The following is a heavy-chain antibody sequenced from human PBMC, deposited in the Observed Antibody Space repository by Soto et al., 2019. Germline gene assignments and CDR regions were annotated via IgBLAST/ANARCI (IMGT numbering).Heavy chain of an antibody. Sequence: GGSLRLSCAASGFTFSSYAMHWVRQAPGKGLEWVAVISYDGSNKYYADSVKGRFTISRDNSKNTLYLQMNSLRAEDTAVYYCARDIRYCSSTSCSNWFDPWGQGTLVTVSS. CDR3: ARDIRYCSSTSCSNWFDP. V-gene: IGHV3-30-3*01. J-gene: IGHJ5*02. CDR2: ISYDGSNK. CDR1: GFTFSSYA. D-gene: IGHD2-2*01.